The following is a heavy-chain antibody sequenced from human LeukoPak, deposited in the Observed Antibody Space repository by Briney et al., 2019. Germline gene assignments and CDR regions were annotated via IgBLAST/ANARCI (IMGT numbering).Heavy chain of an antibody. Sequence: SETLSLTCTVSGYSISSGYYWGWIRQPPGKGLEWIGSIYHSGSTYYNPSLKSRVTISVDTSKNQFSLKLSSVTAADTAVYYCASFNGFNYYYYYMDVWGKGTTVTVSS. CDR3: ASFNGFNYYYYYMDV. CDR1: GYSISSGYY. J-gene: IGHJ6*03. CDR2: IYHSGST. D-gene: IGHD5-24*01. V-gene: IGHV4-38-2*02.